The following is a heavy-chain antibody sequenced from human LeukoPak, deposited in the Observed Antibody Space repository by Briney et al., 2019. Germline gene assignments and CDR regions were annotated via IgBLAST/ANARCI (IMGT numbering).Heavy chain of an antibody. CDR1: GGSFSGYY. CDR2: INHSGST. V-gene: IGHV4-34*01. CDR3: ARDKAYYYDSSGYDALLA. Sequence: SETLSLTCAVYGGSFSGYYWSWIRQPPGKGLEWIGEINHSGSTNYNPSLKSRVTISVDTSKDQFSLKLSSVTAADTAVYYCARDKAYYYDSSGYDALLAWGQGTLVTVSS. D-gene: IGHD3-22*01. J-gene: IGHJ5*02.